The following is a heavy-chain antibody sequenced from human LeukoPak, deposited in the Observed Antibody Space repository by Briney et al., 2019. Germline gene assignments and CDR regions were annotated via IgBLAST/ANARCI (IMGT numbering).Heavy chain of an antibody. Sequence: SETLSLTCTVSGGSISSYYWSWIRQPPGKGLEWIGYIYYSGSTNYNPSLKSRVTISVDTSKNQFSLKVDSVTAADTAVYYCAKTRPGSNTFDLWGQGTMATVSS. V-gene: IGHV4-59*12. CDR2: IYYSGST. J-gene: IGHJ3*01. CDR3: AKTRPGSNTFDL. D-gene: IGHD2/OR15-2a*01. CDR1: GGSISSYY.